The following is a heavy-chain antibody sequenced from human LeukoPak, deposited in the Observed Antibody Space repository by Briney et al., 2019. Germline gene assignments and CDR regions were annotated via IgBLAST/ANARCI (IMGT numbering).Heavy chain of an antibody. V-gene: IGHV4-59*01. Sequence: SETLSLTCTVSGASISSYYWSWIRQPPGKGLEWIGYIYCSGSTNYNPSLKSRVTISVDTSKNQFSLKLSSVTAADTAMYYCARTSTADFWSGTYDYWGQGTLVTVSS. CDR3: ARTSTADFWSGTYDY. J-gene: IGHJ4*02. CDR2: IYCSGST. D-gene: IGHD3-3*01. CDR1: GASISSYY.